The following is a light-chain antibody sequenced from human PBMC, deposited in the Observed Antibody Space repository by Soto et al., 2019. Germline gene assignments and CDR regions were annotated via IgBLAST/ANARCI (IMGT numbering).Light chain of an antibody. J-gene: IGKJ1*01. V-gene: IGKV1-5*03. Sequence: DIQMTQSPSTLSASLGDRVTITCRASQRLNSWLAWYQHKPGKAPKLLIHKASILASGVPSRFSGSDSGAEFTLTISSLQPDDFANYYCQHYIGSPGMFGQGTKVDIK. CDR1: QRLNSW. CDR2: KAS. CDR3: QHYIGSPGM.